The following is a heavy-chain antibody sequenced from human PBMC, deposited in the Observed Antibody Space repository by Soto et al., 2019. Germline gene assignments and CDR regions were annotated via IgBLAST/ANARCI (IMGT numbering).Heavy chain of an antibody. V-gene: IGHV4-30-2*01. CDR3: ARGGSRDQHYYYGLDV. J-gene: IGHJ6*02. CDR2: IYASGVP. D-gene: IGHD3-10*01. CDR1: SGSISSGAYS. Sequence: QVQLQESGSGLVKPSQTLSLTCSVSSGSISSGAYSWTWIRQPPGKGLEWIGHIYASGVPYYNLSLESRVTISSDKSRNQFSLRLTSVTAADTAVYYCARGGSRDQHYYYGLDVWGQGTTVTVSS.